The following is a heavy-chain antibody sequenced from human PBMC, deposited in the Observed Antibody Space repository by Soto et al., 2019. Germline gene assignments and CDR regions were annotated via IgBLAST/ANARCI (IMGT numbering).Heavy chain of an antibody. CDR3: AKAGGRRWTPFDP. CDR1: GFIFRNYG. CDR2: ISDDGSYQ. D-gene: IGHD1-26*01. J-gene: IGHJ5*02. Sequence: QTGGSLRLSCAASGFIFRNYGMHWVRQAPGMGLEWVAIISDDGSYQYYADSVQGRFTVSRDNSKNTLYLQMNSLRTEDTAAYYCAKAGGRRWTPFDPWGQGTLVTVSS. V-gene: IGHV3-30*18.